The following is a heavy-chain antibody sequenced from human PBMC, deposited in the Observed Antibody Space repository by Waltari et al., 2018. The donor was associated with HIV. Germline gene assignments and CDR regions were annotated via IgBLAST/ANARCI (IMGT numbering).Heavy chain of an antibody. CDR1: GGPISDYY. Sequence: QMQLQELGPGLVKPSETLSLTCTVSGGPISDYYWNWIRQPPGKGLEWLGYIYYSGSTNYNPSLKSRVTISVDTSENQFSLKLKSVTAADTAVYYCARENRWFFDLWGRGTLVTVSS. V-gene: IGHV4-59*01. CDR2: IYYSGST. J-gene: IGHJ2*01. CDR3: ARENRWFFDL.